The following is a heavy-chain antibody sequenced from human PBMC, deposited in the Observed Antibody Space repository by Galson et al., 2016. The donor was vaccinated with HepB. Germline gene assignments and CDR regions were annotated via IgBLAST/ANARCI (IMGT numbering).Heavy chain of an antibody. D-gene: IGHD7-27*01. Sequence: SETLSLTCTVSGGSISSSSYYWGWIRQPPGKGLEWIGSIYYSGSTYYNPSLKSRVTISVDTSKNQFSLKLRSVSAADTAVYYCARLGNWGYDAFDIWGQGTMVTVSS. CDR2: IYYSGST. V-gene: IGHV4-39*01. J-gene: IGHJ3*02. CDR1: GGSISSSSYY. CDR3: ARLGNWGYDAFDI.